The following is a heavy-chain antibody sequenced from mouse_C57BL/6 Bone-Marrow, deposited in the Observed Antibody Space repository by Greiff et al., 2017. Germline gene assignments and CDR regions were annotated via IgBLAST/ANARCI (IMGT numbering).Heavy chain of an antibody. Sequence: EVQVVESGGGLVKPGGSLKLSCAASGFTFSSYTMSWVRQTPEKRLEWVATISGGGGNPYYPDSVKGRFTISRDNATNTLYLQMSSLRSEDTALYYCARHGGDEAWFAYWGQGTLVIVSA. CDR1: GFTFSSYT. CDR2: ISGGGGNP. J-gene: IGHJ3*01. D-gene: IGHD3-3*01. V-gene: IGHV5-9*01. CDR3: ARHGGDEAWFAY.